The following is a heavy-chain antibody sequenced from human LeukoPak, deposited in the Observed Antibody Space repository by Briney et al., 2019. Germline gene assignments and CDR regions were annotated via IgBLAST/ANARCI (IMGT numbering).Heavy chain of an antibody. Sequence: ASVKVSCKAFGYTFTSYAMHWVRQAPGQRLEWMGWINAGNGNTKYSQKFQGRVTITRDTSASTAYMELSSLRSEDTAVYYCARDSGWFGELLDYYYYGMDVWGQGTTVTVSS. CDR1: GYTFTSYA. V-gene: IGHV1-3*01. J-gene: IGHJ6*02. CDR2: INAGNGNT. D-gene: IGHD3-10*01. CDR3: ARDSGWFGELLDYYYYGMDV.